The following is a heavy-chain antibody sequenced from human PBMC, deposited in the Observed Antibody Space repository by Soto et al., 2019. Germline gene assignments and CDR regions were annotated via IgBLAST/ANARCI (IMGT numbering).Heavy chain of an antibody. CDR1: GYMFNSYG. CDR3: ADGGVDFVAGYFDF. Sequence: QVPLVQSGGEVKKPGASVKVSCRASGYMFNSYGVSWVRQAPGQGLEWMGWITADIGNTNYAQKFQGRVTMTTETSPGPAHMDAKSLRSDDPAVYYCADGGVDFVAGYFDFWGQGTLVTVSS. J-gene: IGHJ4*02. D-gene: IGHD2-21*01. CDR2: ITADIGNT. V-gene: IGHV1-18*01.